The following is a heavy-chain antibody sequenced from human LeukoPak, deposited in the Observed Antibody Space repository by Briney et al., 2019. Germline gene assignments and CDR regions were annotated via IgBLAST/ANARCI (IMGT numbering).Heavy chain of an antibody. CDR1: GGSVGSNTYS. CDR2: IYYSGRT. J-gene: IGHJ4*02. V-gene: IGHV4-30-4*07. Sequence: SETLSLTCAVSGGSVGSNTYSWSWIRQPPGKGLEWIGYIYYSGRTYYNPSLKSRISISIDTSKNQFSLNLSSVTAADTAVYYCARTIVPRTYFDYWGQGTLVTVSS. D-gene: IGHD2/OR15-2a*01. CDR3: ARTIVPRTYFDY.